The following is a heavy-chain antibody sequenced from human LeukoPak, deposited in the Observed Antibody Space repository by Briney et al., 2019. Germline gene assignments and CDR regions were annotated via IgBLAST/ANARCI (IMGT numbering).Heavy chain of an antibody. CDR1: GGSISSGNYY. D-gene: IGHD1-26*01. CDR3: ARHGVGGGSSQAGDAFDI. V-gene: IGHV4-61*02. J-gene: IGHJ3*02. Sequence: PSETLSLTCTVSGGSISSGNYYWSWIRQPAGKGLEWIGPIYTSGSTDYNPSLKSRVTISVDTSKNQFSLKLSSVTAADTAVYYCARHGVGGGSSQAGDAFDIWGQGTMVTVSS. CDR2: IYTSGST.